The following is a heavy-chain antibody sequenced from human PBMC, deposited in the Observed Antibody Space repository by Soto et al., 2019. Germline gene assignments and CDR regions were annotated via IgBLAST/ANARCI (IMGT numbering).Heavy chain of an antibody. CDR1: GFTFSSNW. V-gene: IGHV3-7*04. D-gene: IGHD2-2*01. CDR2: IRQDGSEK. Sequence: WGPLRLPYVGSGFTFSSNWMTWVRQAPGKGLEWVGNIRQDGSEKNYVDSVKGRFTISRDNAKNSLYLQMNSLRAEDTAVYYCAREIVVARGASYFDYWGPGTLVTVSS. CDR3: AREIVVARGASYFDY. J-gene: IGHJ4*02.